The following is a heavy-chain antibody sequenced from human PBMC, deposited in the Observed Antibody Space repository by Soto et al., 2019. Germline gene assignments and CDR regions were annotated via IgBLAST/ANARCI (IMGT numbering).Heavy chain of an antibody. D-gene: IGHD3-9*01. V-gene: IGHV1-2*02. Sequence: QVQLVQSESEVKKPGASVKVSCQASGYTFTAFYMNWVRQAPGQGLEWIGWVNPNTGVTKYSQKIKGRVTMTRDTSINTAYMELSGLTSDDTAVYYCTTLRLDPWGQGTLVTVSS. CDR2: VNPNTGVT. CDR1: GYTFTAFY. J-gene: IGHJ5*02. CDR3: TTLRLDP.